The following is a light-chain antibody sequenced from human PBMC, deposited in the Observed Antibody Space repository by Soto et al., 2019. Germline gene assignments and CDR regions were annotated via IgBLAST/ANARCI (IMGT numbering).Light chain of an antibody. Sequence: QSALTQPPSVSGSPGQSVTISCTGTSSDIGSYNGVSWYQQPPGTAPKLIIYEGSTRPSGVPDRFSGSKSGNXXXLTISGLXAEDEADYYCNSYTISGTYVFGTGTXXTVL. CDR1: SSDIGSYNG. J-gene: IGLJ1*01. V-gene: IGLV2-18*02. CDR3: NSYTISGTYV. CDR2: EGS.